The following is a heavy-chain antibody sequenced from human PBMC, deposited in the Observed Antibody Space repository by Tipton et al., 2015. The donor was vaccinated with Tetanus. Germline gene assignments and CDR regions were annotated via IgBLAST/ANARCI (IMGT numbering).Heavy chain of an antibody. Sequence: TLSLTCAVSGGSISSNYWWSWVRQSPGTGLEWIGEISHNGSTNHNPSLKSRVTISVDKSKNQFSLRLGSVTAADTAMYYCAREPAATGTSLFDYWGQGALVPVSS. V-gene: IGHV4-4*02. CDR1: GGSISSNYW. D-gene: IGHD6-13*01. CDR2: ISHNGST. CDR3: AREPAATGTSLFDY. J-gene: IGHJ4*02.